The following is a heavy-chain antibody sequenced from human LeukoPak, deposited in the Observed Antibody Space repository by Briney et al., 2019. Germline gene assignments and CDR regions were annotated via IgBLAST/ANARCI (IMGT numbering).Heavy chain of an antibody. CDR2: IYGGGNI. CDR1: GFTFNNYA. D-gene: IGHD5-24*01. Sequence: GGSLRLSCAASGFTFNNYAMTWVRQAPGKGLEWVSVIYGGGNIYYADSVKGRFTISRDNSKNTLYLQMNSLRAEDTAVYYCARGAGYNYPYYFDYWGREPWSPSPQ. J-gene: IGHJ4*02. V-gene: IGHV3-53*01. CDR3: ARGAGYNYPYYFDY.